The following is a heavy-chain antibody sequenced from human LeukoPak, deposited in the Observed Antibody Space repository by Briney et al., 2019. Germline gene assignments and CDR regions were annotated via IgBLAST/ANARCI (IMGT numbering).Heavy chain of an antibody. CDR2: INPNSGGT. CDR1: GYTFTSYG. V-gene: IGHV1-2*02. D-gene: IGHD1-26*01. CDR3: ARGRGSGSHYYYYYMDV. J-gene: IGHJ6*03. Sequence: ASVKVSCKASGYTFTSYGISWVRQAPGQGLEWMGWINPNSGGTNYAQKFQGRVTMTRDTSISTAYMELSRLRSDDTAVYYCARGRGSGSHYYYYYMDVWGKGTTVTVSS.